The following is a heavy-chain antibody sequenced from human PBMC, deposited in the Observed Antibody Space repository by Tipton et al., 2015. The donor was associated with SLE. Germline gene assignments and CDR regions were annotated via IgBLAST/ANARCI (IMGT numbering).Heavy chain of an antibody. CDR2: ITHSGST. V-gene: IGHV4-34*01. J-gene: IGHJ3*02. D-gene: IGHD4-17*01. Sequence: TLSLTCAVYGGSFSGYYWSWIRQPPGKGLEWIGEITHSGSTYYNPSLKSRVTISVDTSKNQFSLKLSSVTAADTAVYYCARVGYGDYQSAFDIWGQGTMVTVSS. CDR3: ARVGYGDYQSAFDI. CDR1: GGSFSGYY.